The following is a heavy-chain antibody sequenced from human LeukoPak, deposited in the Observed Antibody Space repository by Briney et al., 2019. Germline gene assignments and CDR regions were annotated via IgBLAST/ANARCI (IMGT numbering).Heavy chain of an antibody. CDR3: ATKGVYYDRSGYYLDAFDI. D-gene: IGHD3-22*01. V-gene: IGHV1-24*01. J-gene: IGHJ3*02. Sequence: ASVKVSCKVSGYTLTELSMHWVRQAPGKGLEWMGGFDPEDGETIYAQKFQGRVTMTEDTSTDTAYMELSSLRSEDTAVYYCATKGVYYDRSGYYLDAFDIWGQGTMVTVSS. CDR2: FDPEDGET. CDR1: GYTLTELS.